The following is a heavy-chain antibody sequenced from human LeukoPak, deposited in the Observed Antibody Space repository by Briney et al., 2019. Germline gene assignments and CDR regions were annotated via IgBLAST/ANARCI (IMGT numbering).Heavy chain of an antibody. D-gene: IGHD6-13*01. CDR2: ISAYNGNT. V-gene: IGHV1-18*01. CDR3: ARDEYVTAAAGDNWFDP. Sequence: GASVKVSCKASGYTFTSYGISWVRQAPGQGLEWMGWISAYNGNTNYAQKLQGRVTMTTDTSTSTAYMELRSLRSDVTAVYYCARDEYVTAAAGDNWFDPWGQGTLVTVSS. J-gene: IGHJ5*02. CDR1: GYTFTSYG.